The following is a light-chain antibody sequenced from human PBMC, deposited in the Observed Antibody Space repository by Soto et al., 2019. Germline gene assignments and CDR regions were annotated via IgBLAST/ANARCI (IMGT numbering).Light chain of an antibody. J-gene: IGLJ2*01. V-gene: IGLV2-14*01. CDR2: DVS. Sequence: QSALTQPASVSGSPGQSITISCTGTSSDVGGYNYVSWYLQHPGKAPKLMIYDVSNRPSGVSNRFSGSKSGNTASLAISGLQAEDEGDYYCSSYASSSTPHVVFGGGTKVTVL. CDR3: SSYASSSTPHVV. CDR1: SSDVGGYNY.